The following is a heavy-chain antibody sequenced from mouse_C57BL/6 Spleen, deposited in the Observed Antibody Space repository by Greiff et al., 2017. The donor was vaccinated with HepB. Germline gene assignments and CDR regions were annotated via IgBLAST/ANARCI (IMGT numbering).Heavy chain of an antibody. CDR3: TEDDGYYGWYFDV. D-gene: IGHD2-3*01. V-gene: IGHV6-3*01. Sequence: EVKLMESGGGLVQPGGSMKLSCVASGFTFSNYWMNWVRQSPEKGLEWVAQIRLKSDNYATHYAESVKGRFTISRDDSKSSVYLQMNNLRAEDTGIYYCTEDDGYYGWYFDVWGTGTTVTVSS. CDR2: IRLKSDNYAT. CDR1: GFTFSNYW. J-gene: IGHJ1*03.